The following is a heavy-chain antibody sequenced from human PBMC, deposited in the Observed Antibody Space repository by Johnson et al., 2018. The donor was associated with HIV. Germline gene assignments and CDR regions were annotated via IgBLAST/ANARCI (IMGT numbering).Heavy chain of an antibody. CDR3: AREVGIQLWSSDAFDI. D-gene: IGHD5-18*01. CDR2: INWNGGNI. V-gene: IGHV3-20*04. Sequence: VQLVESGGSVVRPGGSLRLSCAASGFTFDDYGMSWVRQAPGKGLEWVSGINWNGGNIGYADSVKGRFTISRDNAKNSLYLQINSVRAEDTALYYCAREVGIQLWSSDAFDIWGQGTMVTVSS. J-gene: IGHJ3*02. CDR1: GFTFDDYG.